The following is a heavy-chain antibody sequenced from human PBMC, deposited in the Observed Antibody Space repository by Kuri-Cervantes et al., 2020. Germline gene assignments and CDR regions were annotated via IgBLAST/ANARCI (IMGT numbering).Heavy chain of an antibody. CDR2: MNPNSGNT. CDR1: GYTFTSYD. V-gene: IGHV1-8*01. Sequence: ASVKVSCKASGYTFTSYDINWVRQATGQGLEWMGWMNPNSGNTGYAQKFQGRVTITADESTSTAYMELSSLRSEDTAVYYCARGDYYDSSGYYLEYFQHWGQGTLVTVSS. J-gene: IGHJ1*01. D-gene: IGHD3-22*01. CDR3: ARGDYYDSSGYYLEYFQH.